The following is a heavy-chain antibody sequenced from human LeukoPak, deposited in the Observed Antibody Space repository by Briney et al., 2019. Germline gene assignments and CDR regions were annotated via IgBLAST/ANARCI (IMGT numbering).Heavy chain of an antibody. V-gene: IGHV4-34*01. CDR2: INHSGST. CDR1: GGSFSGYY. CDR3: ARRRLGILHRNYFDY. D-gene: IGHD3-22*01. J-gene: IGHJ4*02. Sequence: KPSETLSLTCAVYGGSFSGYYWSWIRQPPGKGLEWIGEINHSGSTNYNPSLKSRVTISVDTSKNQFSLKLSSVTAADTAVYYCARRRLGILHRNYFDYWGQGTLVTVSS.